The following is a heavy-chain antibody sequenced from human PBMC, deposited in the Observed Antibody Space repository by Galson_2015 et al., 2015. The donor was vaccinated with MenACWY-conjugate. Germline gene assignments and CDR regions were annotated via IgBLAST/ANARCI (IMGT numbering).Heavy chain of an antibody. CDR3: ARWGPSHTAYRPSTDQINDAFDV. D-gene: IGHD2-21*01. CDR1: GDSVSSNNAA. V-gene: IGHV6-1*01. Sequence: CAISGDSVSSNNAAWTWIRQSPSRGLEWLGRTYYRSKWYNDYVFSLKSRITVNPDTSKNQFSLQLNSVTPEDTAVYYCARWGPSHTAYRPSTDQINDAFDVWGQGTMVTVSS. CDR2: TYYRSKWYN. J-gene: IGHJ3*01.